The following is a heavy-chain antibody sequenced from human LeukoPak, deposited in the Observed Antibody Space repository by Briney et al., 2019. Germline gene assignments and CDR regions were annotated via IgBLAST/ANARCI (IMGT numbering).Heavy chain of an antibody. CDR1: GGSISSSSYY. V-gene: IGHV4-39*07. Sequence: PSETLSLTCTVSGGSISSSSYYWGWIRQPPGKGLEWIRSIYYSGSTYYNPSLKSRVTISVDTSKNQFSLKLSSVTVADTAMYYCARESRGTMIVVVIGSPLNWFDPWGQGTLVTVSS. CDR3: ARESRGTMIVVVIGSPLNWFDP. J-gene: IGHJ5*02. CDR2: IYYSGST. D-gene: IGHD3-22*01.